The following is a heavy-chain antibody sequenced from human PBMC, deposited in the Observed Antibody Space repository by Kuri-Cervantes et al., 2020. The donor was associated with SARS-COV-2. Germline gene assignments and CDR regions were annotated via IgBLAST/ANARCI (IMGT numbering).Heavy chain of an antibody. CDR1: GFTVSSYA. CDR3: AKEGYYDFWSGPGLFDY. Sequence: GGSLRLSCAASGFTVSSYAMSWVRQAPGKGLEWVSAISGSGGSTYYADSVKGRFTISRDNSKNTLYLQMNSLRAEDMAVYYCAKEGYYDFWSGPGLFDYWGQGTLVTVSS. J-gene: IGHJ4*02. V-gene: IGHV3-23*01. CDR2: ISGSGGST. D-gene: IGHD3-3*01.